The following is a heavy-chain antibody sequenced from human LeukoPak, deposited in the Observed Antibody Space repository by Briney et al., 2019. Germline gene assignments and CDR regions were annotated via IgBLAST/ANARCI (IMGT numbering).Heavy chain of an antibody. V-gene: IGHV3-66*01. J-gene: IGHJ4*02. CDR2: IYSGGST. D-gene: IGHD6-13*01. CDR1: GFTVSSNY. Sequence: GGSLRLPCAASGFTVSSNYMSWVRQAPGKGLEWVSVIYSGGSTYYADSVKGRFTISRDNSKNTLYLQMNSLRAEDTAVYYCARDTRGSSWFRGGYYFDYWGQGTLVTVSS. CDR3: ARDTRGSSWFRGGYYFDY.